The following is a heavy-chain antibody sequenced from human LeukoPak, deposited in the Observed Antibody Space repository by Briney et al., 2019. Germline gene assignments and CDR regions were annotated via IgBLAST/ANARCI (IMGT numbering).Heavy chain of an antibody. J-gene: IGHJ4*02. CDR2: INHSGST. CDR3: ARQSGDQSSAWYFDA. Sequence: PSETLSLTCAVYGGSFSGYYWSWIRQPPGKGLEWIGEINHSGSTNYNPSLKSRVTTSVDTSTDQFSLRLSSATAADTAIYYCARQSGDQSSAWYFDAWGQGTLVTVSS. CDR1: GGSFSGYY. D-gene: IGHD6-19*01. V-gene: IGHV4-34*01.